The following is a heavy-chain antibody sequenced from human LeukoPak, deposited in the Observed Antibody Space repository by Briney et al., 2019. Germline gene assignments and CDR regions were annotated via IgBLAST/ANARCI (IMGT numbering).Heavy chain of an antibody. CDR2: MNPNSGNT. J-gene: IGHJ6*03. V-gene: IGHV1-8*03. D-gene: IGHD1-14*01. Sequence: ASVKVSCKASGYTFTSYDINWVRQATGQGLEWMGWMNPNSGNTGYAQKFQGRVTITRNTSISTAYMELSSLRSEDTAVYYCARGKGRVGGSKPRNRISYYYYYMDVWGKGTTVTVSS. CDR1: GYTFTSYD. CDR3: ARGKGRVGGSKPRNRISYYYYYMDV.